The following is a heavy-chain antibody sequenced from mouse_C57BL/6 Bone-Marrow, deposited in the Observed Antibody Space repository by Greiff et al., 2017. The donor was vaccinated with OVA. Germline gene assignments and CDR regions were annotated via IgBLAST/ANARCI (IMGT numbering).Heavy chain of an antibody. Sequence: QVQLKQSGAELVRPGASVTLSCKASGYTFTDYEMHWVKQTPVHGLEWIGAIDPETGGTAYNQKFKGKAILTADKSSSTAYMELRSLTSEDSAVYYCTTDYGSSFLYAMDYWGQGTSVTVSS. J-gene: IGHJ4*01. CDR3: TTDYGSSFLYAMDY. V-gene: IGHV1-15*01. CDR2: IDPETGGT. CDR1: GYTFTDYE. D-gene: IGHD1-1*01.